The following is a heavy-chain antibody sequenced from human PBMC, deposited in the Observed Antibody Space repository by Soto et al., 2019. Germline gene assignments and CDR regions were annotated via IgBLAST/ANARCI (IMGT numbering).Heavy chain of an antibody. V-gene: IGHV1-2*02. CDR2: INPNSGAT. Sequence: ASVKVSCKASGYMFTGNYMHWVRQAPGQGLEYMGWINPNSGATNYAQKFQGRVTMTWDTSISTAYVELSRLRSDDTAVYYCAPHYPDSSGYFDHWGQGTLVTVSS. J-gene: IGHJ4*02. CDR3: APHYPDSSGYFDH. D-gene: IGHD3-22*01. CDR1: GYMFTGNY.